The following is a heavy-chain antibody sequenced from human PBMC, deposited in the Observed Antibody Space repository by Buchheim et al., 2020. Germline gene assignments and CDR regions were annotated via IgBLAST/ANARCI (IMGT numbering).Heavy chain of an antibody. D-gene: IGHD6-6*01. CDR1: GGSFNGYY. Sequence: QVQLQQWGAGLLKPSETLSLTCAVYGGSFNGYYWSWIRQPPGKGLEWIGEINHSGSTNYNPSLKSRVTISVDTSKNQFSLKLSSVTAADTAVYYCASRQGQLGYYFDYWGQGTL. V-gene: IGHV4-34*01. J-gene: IGHJ4*02. CDR2: INHSGST. CDR3: ASRQGQLGYYFDY.